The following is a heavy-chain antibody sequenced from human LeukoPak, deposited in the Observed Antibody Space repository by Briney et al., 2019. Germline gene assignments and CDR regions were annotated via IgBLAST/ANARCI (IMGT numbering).Heavy chain of an antibody. V-gene: IGHV4-34*01. CDR3: ARHGGVGATLDY. CDR2: INHSGST. Sequence: SETLSLTCAVYGGSFSGYYWSWIRQPPGKGLEWIGEINHSGSTNYNPSLKSRVTISVDTSKNQFSLKLSSVTAADTAVYYCARHGGVGATLDYWGRGTLVTVSS. CDR1: GGSFSGYY. J-gene: IGHJ4*02. D-gene: IGHD1-26*01.